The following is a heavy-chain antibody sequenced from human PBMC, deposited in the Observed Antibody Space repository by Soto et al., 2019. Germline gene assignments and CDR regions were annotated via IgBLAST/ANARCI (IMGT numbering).Heavy chain of an antibody. CDR1: GGTFSSYA. D-gene: IGHD6-13*01. CDR3: ASTVYSSSWSLPFDY. CDR2: IIPIFGTA. V-gene: IGHV1-69*13. Sequence: SVKVSCKASGGTFSSYAISWVRQAPGQGLEWMGGIIPIFGTANYAQKFQGRVTITADESTSTAYMELSSLRSEDTAVYYCASTVYSSSWSLPFDYWGQGTLVTVSS. J-gene: IGHJ4*02.